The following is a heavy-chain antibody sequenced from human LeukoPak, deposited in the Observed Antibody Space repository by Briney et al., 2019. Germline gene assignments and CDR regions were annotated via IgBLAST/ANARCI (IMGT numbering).Heavy chain of an antibody. D-gene: IGHD6-13*01. V-gene: IGHV3-21*01. CDR2: ISSSSSYI. CDR3: ARDRAAGWFDP. J-gene: IGHJ5*02. CDR1: GFTFSSYS. Sequence: PGGSLRLSCAASGFTFSSYSMNWVRQAPGKGLEWVSSISSSSSYIYYADSVKGRFTISRDNSKNTLYLQMNSLRAEDTAVYYCARDRAAGWFDPWGQGTLVTVSS.